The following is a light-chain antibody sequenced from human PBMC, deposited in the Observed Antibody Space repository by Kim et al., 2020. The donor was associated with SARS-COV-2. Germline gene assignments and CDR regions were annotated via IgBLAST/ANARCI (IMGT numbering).Light chain of an antibody. Sequence: AFVGDRVTITCRASQNISRYLNWFQQRPGKVPKFLIYAASGLQSGVPSRFSGSGSGTDFTLTITSLQPEDFATYYCQQSSTTPITFGGGTKVDIK. CDR2: AAS. V-gene: IGKV1-39*01. J-gene: IGKJ4*01. CDR3: QQSSTTPIT. CDR1: QNISRY.